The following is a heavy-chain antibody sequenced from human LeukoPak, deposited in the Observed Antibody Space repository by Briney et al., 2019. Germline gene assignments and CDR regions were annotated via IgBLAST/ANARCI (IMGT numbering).Heavy chain of an antibody. CDR2: ISWYCGSI. CDR1: GFIFDDYA. D-gene: IGHD2-2*01. CDR3: AKAEGVDIVVVPAAITPFDY. V-gene: IGHV3-9*01. Sequence: GRSLRLSCAASGFIFDDYAMHWVRRAPGKGLVGVSGISWYCGSIGYADSVKDRFTISRDNAKTYLYLQMNSLRAEDTALYYCAKAEGVDIVVVPAAITPFDYWGQGTLVTVSS. J-gene: IGHJ4*02.